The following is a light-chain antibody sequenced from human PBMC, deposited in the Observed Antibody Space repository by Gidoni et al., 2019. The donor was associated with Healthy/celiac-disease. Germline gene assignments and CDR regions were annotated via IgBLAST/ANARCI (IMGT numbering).Light chain of an antibody. J-gene: IGKJ2*01. CDR3: QQYYSTPLT. V-gene: IGKV4-1*01. CDR2: WAS. Sequence: DIVMTQYPDSLAVSRGERANINCKSSQSVLYSSNNTNYLAWYQQKPGQPPKLLIYWASTRESGVPDRFSGSGSGTDFTLTISSLQAEDVAVYYCQQYYSTPLTFGQGTKLEIK. CDR1: QSVLYSSNNTNY.